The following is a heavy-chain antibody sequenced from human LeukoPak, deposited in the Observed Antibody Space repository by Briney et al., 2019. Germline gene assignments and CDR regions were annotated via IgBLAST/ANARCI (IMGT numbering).Heavy chain of an antibody. Sequence: SETLSLTCTVSGGSISSFYWSWIRQPPGKGLEWIGYIYYSGITNYNPSLKSRVTISVDTSKNQFSLKMSPVTAADTAVYYCARRRDGYNLGGFDCWGQGALVTVSS. CDR1: GGSISSFY. D-gene: IGHD5-24*01. CDR3: ARRRDGYNLGGFDC. V-gene: IGHV4-59*08. CDR2: IYYSGIT. J-gene: IGHJ4*02.